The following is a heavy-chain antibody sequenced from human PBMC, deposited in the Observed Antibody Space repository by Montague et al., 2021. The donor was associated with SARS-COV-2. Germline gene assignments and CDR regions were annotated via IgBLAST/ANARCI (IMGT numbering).Heavy chain of an antibody. D-gene: IGHD2-2*01. Sequence: SETLSPTCAVYGGSFSGYYWSWIRQPPGKGLEWIGEINHSGSTNYNPSLKSRVTISVDTSKSQFSLKLSSVTAADTAVYYCTREGYQVLWSDYYYYGMDVWGQGTTVTVSS. J-gene: IGHJ6*02. CDR1: GGSFSGYY. CDR3: TREGYQVLWSDYYYYGMDV. CDR2: INHSGST. V-gene: IGHV4-34*01.